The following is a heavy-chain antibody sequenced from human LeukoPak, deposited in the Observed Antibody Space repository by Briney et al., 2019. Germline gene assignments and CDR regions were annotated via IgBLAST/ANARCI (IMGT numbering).Heavy chain of an antibody. Sequence: ASVKVSCKASGYTFTGYYMHWVRQAPGQGLEWMGWISAYNGNTNYAQKLQGRVTMTTDTSTSTAYMELRSLRSDDTAVYYCARSPPHNIAVAGTGFDYWGQGTLVTVSS. D-gene: IGHD6-19*01. J-gene: IGHJ4*02. V-gene: IGHV1-18*04. CDR1: GYTFTGYY. CDR2: ISAYNGNT. CDR3: ARSPPHNIAVAGTGFDY.